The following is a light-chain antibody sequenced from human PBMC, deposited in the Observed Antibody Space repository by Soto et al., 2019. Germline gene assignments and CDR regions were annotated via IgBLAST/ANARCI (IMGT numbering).Light chain of an antibody. CDR1: QSICTF. CDR2: TSF. V-gene: IGKV1-39*01. CDR3: QQAFSAEWT. J-gene: IGKJ1*01. Sequence: SQMSHDPFSLSASDSDRVSITCLACQSICTFLNWYQQIPGEAPNLLIHTSFTLYSGVPSRFSGTGSGTDFTLTISSLQPEDFATYFCQQAFSAEWTFGQGTKVDI.